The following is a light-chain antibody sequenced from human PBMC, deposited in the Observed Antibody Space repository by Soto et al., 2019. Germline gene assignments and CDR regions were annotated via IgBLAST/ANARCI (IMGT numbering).Light chain of an antibody. J-gene: IGKJ1*01. Sequence: DIQMTQSPSTLSASVGDRVTITCRASQSISTWLAWYQQIPGRAPNLLIYDASSLESGVPSRFSGRGSGTEFTLTISGLQPDDFATYYCQQYNDYPWTFGQGTKV. CDR1: QSISTW. V-gene: IGKV1-5*01. CDR2: DAS. CDR3: QQYNDYPWT.